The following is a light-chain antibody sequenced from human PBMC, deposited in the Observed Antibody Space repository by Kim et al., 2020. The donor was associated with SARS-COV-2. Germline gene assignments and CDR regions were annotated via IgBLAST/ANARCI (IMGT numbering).Light chain of an antibody. CDR3: GAWAASLNACV. CDR1: SSNIGTNY. CDR2: KDN. Sequence: QSVLTQPPSVSAAPGQKVTISCSGSSSNIGTNYVSWYQQLPGTAPKLLIFKDNNRPSGIPDRFSGSKSGTSATLDITGLRSGDEADYYCGAWAASLNACVFGGGTKVAVL. J-gene: IGLJ6*01. V-gene: IGLV1-51*02.